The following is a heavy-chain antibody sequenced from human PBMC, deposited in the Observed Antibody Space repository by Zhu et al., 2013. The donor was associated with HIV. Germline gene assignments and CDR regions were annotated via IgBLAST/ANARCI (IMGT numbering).Heavy chain of an antibody. CDR2: ISAYNINT. J-gene: IGHJ4*02. CDR1: GYTFTTYG. Sequence: QVQLVQSGAEVKKPGASVKVSCKASGYTFTTYGISWVRQAPGQGLERMGWISAYNINTNYAQKLQGRVTMTIDTSTRAAYMELRSLRSDDTAVYYCARDRAAPTYYFDYWGQGTLVTVSS. D-gene: IGHD6-13*01. CDR3: ARDRAAPTYYFDY. V-gene: IGHV1-18*01.